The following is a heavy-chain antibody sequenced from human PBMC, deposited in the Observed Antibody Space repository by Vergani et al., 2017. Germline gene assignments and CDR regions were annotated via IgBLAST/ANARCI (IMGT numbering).Heavy chain of an antibody. CDR3: ARDSGGYAIDY. J-gene: IGHJ4*02. CDR2: INHSGST. D-gene: IGHD3-10*01. V-gene: IGHV4-34*01. Sequence: QVQLQQWGAGLLKPSETLSLTCTVYGGSFSGYYWSWIRQPPGKGLEWIGEINHSGSTDYNPFLKSRVTISVDTSKNQFSLKLSSVTAADTAVYYCARDSGGYAIDYWGQGTLVTVSS. CDR1: GGSFSGYY.